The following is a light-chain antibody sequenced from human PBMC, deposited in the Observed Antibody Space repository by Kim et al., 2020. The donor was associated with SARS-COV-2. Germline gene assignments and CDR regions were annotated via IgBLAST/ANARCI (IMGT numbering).Light chain of an antibody. CDR1: TEAVTSGHY. CDR3: LLSYSGPRV. Sequence: PGRAVILTCGTSTEAVTSGHYPDWFQQKPGQIPRALIYDTTKTHSWTPARFSGSLLGGKAALILSGAQPEDEAEYYCLLSYSGPRVFGGGTQRTVL. V-gene: IGLV7-46*01. CDR2: DTT. J-gene: IGLJ2*01.